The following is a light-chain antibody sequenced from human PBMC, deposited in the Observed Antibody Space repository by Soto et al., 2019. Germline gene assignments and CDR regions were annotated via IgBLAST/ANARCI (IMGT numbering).Light chain of an antibody. J-gene: IGLJ1*01. Sequence: QSALTQPPSASGSPGQSVTISCTGTSSDVGGYNYVSWYQQHPGKAPRLMISEVSKRPSGVPDRFSGSKSGNTASLTVSGLQAEDEADYYCSSNAGSNNLVFGTGTKPPS. V-gene: IGLV2-8*01. CDR3: SSNAGSNNLV. CDR2: EVS. CDR1: SSDVGGYNY.